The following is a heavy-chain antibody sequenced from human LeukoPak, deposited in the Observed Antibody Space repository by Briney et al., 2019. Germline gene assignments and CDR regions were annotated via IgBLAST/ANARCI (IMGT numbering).Heavy chain of an antibody. CDR3: ARVGITMVRGVDY. CDR1: GFTFSSYS. Sequence: GGSLRLSCAASGFTFSSYSVNWVRQAPGKGLEWVSYISSSSSTIYYADSVKGRFTISRDNAKNSLYLQMNSLRAEDTAVYYCARVGITMVRGVDYWGQGTLVTVSS. D-gene: IGHD3-10*01. J-gene: IGHJ4*02. CDR2: ISSSSSTI. V-gene: IGHV3-48*01.